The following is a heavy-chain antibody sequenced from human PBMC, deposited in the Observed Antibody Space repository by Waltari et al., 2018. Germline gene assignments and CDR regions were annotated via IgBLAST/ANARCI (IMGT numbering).Heavy chain of an antibody. J-gene: IGHJ4*02. CDR3: ASSGDPTGEGFDY. Sequence: QVQLVESGGGVVQPGRSLRLSCAASGFTFSSYAMHWVRQAPGKGLDWCGDIDYSGSTNYNPTRKSRVTISVDTSKNQFSLKLSSVTAADTAVYYCASSGDPTGEGFDYWGQGTLVTVSS. CDR2: IDYSGST. CDR1: GFTFSSYA. D-gene: IGHD4-17*01. V-gene: IGHV4-59*01.